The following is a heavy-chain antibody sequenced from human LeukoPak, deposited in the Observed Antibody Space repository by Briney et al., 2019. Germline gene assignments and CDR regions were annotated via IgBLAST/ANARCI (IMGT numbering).Heavy chain of an antibody. V-gene: IGHV1-46*01. J-gene: IGHJ3*02. CDR2: INPSSGGT. CDR1: GYTFINYY. Sequence: ASVKISCKASGYTFINYYLHWVRQAPGQGLEWMGIINPSSGGTSYAQKFQGRVTMTRATSTSTVYMELSSLRPEDTAVYYCARDPSYCGGDCYAFDIWGQGTMVTVSS. CDR3: ARDPSYCGGDCYAFDI. D-gene: IGHD2-21*02.